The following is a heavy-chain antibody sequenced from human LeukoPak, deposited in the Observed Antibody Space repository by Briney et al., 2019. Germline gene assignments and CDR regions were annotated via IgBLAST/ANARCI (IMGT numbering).Heavy chain of an antibody. V-gene: IGHV4-59*01. CDR1: GGSFSGYY. CDR3: ARDRIDGSGSYYNRIYYYYGMDV. CDR2: IYYSGST. Sequence: SETLSLTCGVYGGSFSGYYWSWIRQPPGKGLEWIGYIYYSGSTNYNPSLKSRVTISVDTSKNQFSLKLSSVTAADTAVYYCARDRIDGSGSYYNRIYYYYGMDVWGQGTTVTVSS. D-gene: IGHD3-10*01. J-gene: IGHJ6*02.